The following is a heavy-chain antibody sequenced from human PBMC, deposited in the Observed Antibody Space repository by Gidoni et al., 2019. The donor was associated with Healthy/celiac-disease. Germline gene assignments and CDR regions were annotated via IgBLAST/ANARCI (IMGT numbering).Heavy chain of an antibody. V-gene: IGHV3-21*01. Sequence: EVQLVESGVGLVKHGGSLRLSCAASGFTFSSYSMNWGRQAPGKGLEWVSCISRRSRYIYYADSVQGRFTISRDNAKNSLYLQMNSLRAEDTAVYDCARDLEIDYWGQGTLVTVSS. J-gene: IGHJ4*02. D-gene: IGHD1-1*01. CDR1: GFTFSSYS. CDR3: ARDLEIDY. CDR2: ISRRSRYI.